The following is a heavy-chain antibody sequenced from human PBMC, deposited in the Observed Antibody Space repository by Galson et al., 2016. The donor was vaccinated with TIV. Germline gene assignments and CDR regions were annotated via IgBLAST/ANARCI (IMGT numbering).Heavy chain of an antibody. Sequence: SLRLSCGASGLIVSNNYMSWVRQAPGKGLEWVSLISSGGSTSYSDSVKGRFTISRDNSKNTLYLQMNSLRPEDTAVYYCARDRRHCGNECYLYYYYGMDVWGQGATVTVSS. J-gene: IGHJ6*02. D-gene: IGHD2-21*01. CDR2: ISSGGST. V-gene: IGHV3-66*02. CDR3: ARDRRHCGNECYLYYYYGMDV. CDR1: GLIVSNNY.